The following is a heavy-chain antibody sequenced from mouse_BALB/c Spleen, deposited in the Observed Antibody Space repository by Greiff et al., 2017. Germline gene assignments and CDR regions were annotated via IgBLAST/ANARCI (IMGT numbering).Heavy chain of an antibody. CDR3: ARGRDGNYGYFDV. V-gene: IGHV5-6-5*01. CDR2: ISSGGST. J-gene: IGHJ1*01. CDR1: GFTFSSYA. D-gene: IGHD2-1*01. Sequence: EVKLVESGGGLVKPGGSLKLSCAASGFTFSSYAMSWVRQTPEKRLEWVASISSGGSTYYPDSVKGRFTISRDNARNILYLQMSSLRSEDTAMYYCARGRDGNYGYFDVWGAGTTVTVSS.